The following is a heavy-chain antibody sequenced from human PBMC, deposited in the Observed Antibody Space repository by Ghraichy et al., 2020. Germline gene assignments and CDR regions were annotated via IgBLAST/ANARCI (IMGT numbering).Heavy chain of an antibody. V-gene: IGHV4-30-2*01. Sequence: SETLSLTCTVSGGSISSGGYSWSWIRQPPGKGLEWIGYIYHSGSTYYNPSLKSRVTISVDRSKNQFSLKLSSVTAADTAVYYCASYCSSTSCYGPGNFDYWGQGTLVTVSS. CDR1: GGSISSGGYS. D-gene: IGHD2-2*01. J-gene: IGHJ4*02. CDR3: ASYCSSTSCYGPGNFDY. CDR2: IYHSGST.